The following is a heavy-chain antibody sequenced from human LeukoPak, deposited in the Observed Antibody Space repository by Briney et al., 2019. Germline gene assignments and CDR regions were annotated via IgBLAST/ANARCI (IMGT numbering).Heavy chain of an antibody. Sequence: GGSLRLSCSGSGFTFSTYAMHWVRQAPGKGLEYVSAISSNGGTIYYAASVKGRFTISRDSSKNTLYLQMSSLRTDDTAVYYCVKGSEAYCDSKSDYWGQGTLVTVSS. CDR1: GFTFSTYA. V-gene: IGHV3-64D*08. D-gene: IGHD3-22*01. CDR3: VKGSEAYCDSKSDY. CDR2: ISSNGGTI. J-gene: IGHJ4*02.